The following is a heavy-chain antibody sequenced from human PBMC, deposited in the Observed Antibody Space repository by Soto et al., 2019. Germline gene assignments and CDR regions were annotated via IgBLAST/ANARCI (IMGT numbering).Heavy chain of an antibody. CDR2: IYWDDDK. D-gene: IGHD6-19*01. V-gene: IGHV2-5*02. CDR3: AHIVVAGLGYYFDY. J-gene: IGHJ4*02. Sequence: QITLKESGPTLVKPTQTLTLTCTFSGFSLSSTRMAVGWIRQPPGKALEWLALIYWDDDKRYSPFLKRRLTIXXXTXKNQVVLTMSNMDPVDTARYYCAHIVVAGLGYYFDYWGQGTLVTVSS. CDR1: GFSLSSTRMA.